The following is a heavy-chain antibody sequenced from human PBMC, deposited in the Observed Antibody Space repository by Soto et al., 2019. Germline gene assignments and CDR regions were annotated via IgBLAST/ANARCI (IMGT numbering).Heavy chain of an antibody. CDR3: ARRETTSGFGMDV. CDR2: IYYTGNT. D-gene: IGHD1-26*01. V-gene: IGHV4-39*01. Sequence: QLQLQESGPGLVKPSETLSLTCTVSGGSISSSSYYWGWIRQPPGKGLEWIGHIYYTGNTYYNPSLKSRVTISVDTSKNQFSLKLSSVTAADTAVYYCARRETTSGFGMDVWGQGTTVTVSS. J-gene: IGHJ6*02. CDR1: GGSISSSSYY.